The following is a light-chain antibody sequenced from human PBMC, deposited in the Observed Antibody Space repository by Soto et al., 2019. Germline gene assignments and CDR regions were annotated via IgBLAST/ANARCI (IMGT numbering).Light chain of an antibody. J-gene: IGKJ3*01. V-gene: IGKV3-20*01. CDR3: QHYGNTPPSVT. CDR1: QSVSSY. CDR2: DAS. Sequence: EIVLTQSPGTLSLSPGERATLSCRASQSVSSYLAWYQQKPGQAPRLLIYDASNRATGIPARFSGSGSGTDFTLTISRLEPEDFAVYYCQHYGNTPPSVTFGPGTKVDIK.